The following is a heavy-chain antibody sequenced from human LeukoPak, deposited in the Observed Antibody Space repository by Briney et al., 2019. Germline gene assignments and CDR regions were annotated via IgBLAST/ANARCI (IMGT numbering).Heavy chain of an antibody. CDR1: GFTFSSYA. V-gene: IGHV3-23*01. CDR3: ARDPYCSSTSCSFDC. J-gene: IGHJ4*02. D-gene: IGHD2-2*01. Sequence: GGSLRLSCAASGFTFSSYAMTWVRQAPGKGLEWVSAISNGGGNTYYADSVKGRFTISRDNTKNTLYLQTNSLRAEDTAVYYCARDPYCSSTSCSFDCWGQGTLVTVSS. CDR2: ISNGGGNT.